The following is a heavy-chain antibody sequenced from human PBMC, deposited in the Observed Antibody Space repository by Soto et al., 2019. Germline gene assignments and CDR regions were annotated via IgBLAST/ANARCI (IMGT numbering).Heavy chain of an antibody. CDR3: ARNAGPTVRDPLYRAKYAFDI. J-gene: IGHJ3*02. CDR2: INHSGST. Sequence: QVQLQQWGAGLLKPSETLSLTCAVYGGSFSGYYWSWIRQPPGKGLEWIGEINHSGSTNYNPSLNSRVTISVETSKNQFSLKLSSVPAADTAVYYCARNAGPTVRDPLYRAKYAFDIWGQVTMATVSS. CDR1: GGSFSGYY. V-gene: IGHV4-34*01. D-gene: IGHD1-1*01.